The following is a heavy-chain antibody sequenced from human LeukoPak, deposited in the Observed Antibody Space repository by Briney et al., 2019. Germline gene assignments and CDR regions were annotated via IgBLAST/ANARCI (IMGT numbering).Heavy chain of an antibody. Sequence: GGSLRLSCAASGITFGNNWMHWVRQGPGKGLVWISRINSDGGGAIYADSVKGRFTVSRDNAKNTLYLQMNSLRAEDTAVYYCARDVPPNWFDTWGQGTLVTVSS. J-gene: IGHJ5*02. CDR3: ARDVPPNWFDT. V-gene: IGHV3-74*01. CDR2: INSDGGGA. CDR1: GITFGNNW.